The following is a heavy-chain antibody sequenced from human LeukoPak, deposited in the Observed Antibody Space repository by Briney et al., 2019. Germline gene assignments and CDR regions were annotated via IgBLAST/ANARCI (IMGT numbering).Heavy chain of an antibody. CDR3: TRVDFYYYYMDF. Sequence: GESLKISCKASGYSFTDYWIGWVRQMPGKGLVWMGIIYPRDSHTIYSPSFQGQVTVSADKSITTAYLQWSSLKASDTAIYYCTRVDFYYYYMDFWGKGTTVSVSS. V-gene: IGHV5-51*01. CDR1: GYSFTDYW. CDR2: IYPRDSHT. J-gene: IGHJ6*03.